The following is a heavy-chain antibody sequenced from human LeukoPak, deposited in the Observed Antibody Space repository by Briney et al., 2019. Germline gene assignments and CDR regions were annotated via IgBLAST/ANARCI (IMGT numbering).Heavy chain of an antibody. J-gene: IGHJ1*01. D-gene: IGHD6-13*01. V-gene: IGHV1-8*01. CDR1: GYTFTSYD. Sequence: ASVKVSCKASGYTFTSYDINWVRQATGQGLEWMGWMNPNSGNTGYAQKFQGRVTMTRNTSISTAYMELSSLRSEDTAVYYCARGPIWQQLKEYFQHWGQGTLVTVSS. CDR3: ARGPIWQQLKEYFQH. CDR2: MNPNSGNT.